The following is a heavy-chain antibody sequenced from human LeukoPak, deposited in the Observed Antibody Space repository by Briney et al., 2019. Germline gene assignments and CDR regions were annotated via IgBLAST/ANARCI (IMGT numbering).Heavy chain of an antibody. J-gene: IGHJ6*02. CDR1: GNTFTDYY. V-gene: IGHV1-2*02. CDR3: ARESSGMDV. Sequence: ASVKVSCKASGNTFTDYYMHWVRQAPGQGLEWMGWINPNSGGTNYAQKFQDRVTMTRDTSIRTAYMELSRLRSDDTGVYYCARESSGMDVWGQGTTVTVSS. CDR2: INPNSGGT.